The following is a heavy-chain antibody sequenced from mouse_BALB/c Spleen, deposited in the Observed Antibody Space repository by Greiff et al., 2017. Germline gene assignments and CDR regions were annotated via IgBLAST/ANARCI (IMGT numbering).Heavy chain of an antibody. CDR2: INPYNDGT. J-gene: IGHJ2*01. V-gene: IGHV1-18*01. CDR1: GYTFTDYN. CDR3: ARDYGSSS. Sequence: VQLQQSGPELVKPGASVKIPCKASGYTFTDYNMDWVKQSHGKSLEWIGDINPYNDGTKYNEKFKGKATLTSDKSSSTAYMELSSLTSEDSAVYYCARDYGSSSWGQGTTLTVSS. D-gene: IGHD1-1*01.